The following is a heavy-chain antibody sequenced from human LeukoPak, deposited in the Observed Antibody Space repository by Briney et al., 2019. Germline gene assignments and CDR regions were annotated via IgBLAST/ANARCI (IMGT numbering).Heavy chain of an antibody. CDR3: ARGEGYYDSSGYGY. CDR2: ISSSSSTI. V-gene: IGHV3-48*04. D-gene: IGHD3-22*01. Sequence: GGSLRLSCAASGFTFSSYSMNWVRQAPGKGLEWVPYISSSSSTIYYADSVKGRFTISRDNAKNSLYLQMNSLRAEDTAVYYCARGEGYYDSSGYGYWGQGTLVTVSS. CDR1: GFTFSSYS. J-gene: IGHJ4*02.